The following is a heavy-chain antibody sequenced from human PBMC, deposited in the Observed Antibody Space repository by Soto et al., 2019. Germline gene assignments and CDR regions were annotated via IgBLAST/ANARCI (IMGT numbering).Heavy chain of an antibody. D-gene: IGHD3-10*01. V-gene: IGHV3-33*06. CDR2: IWYDGSNK. J-gene: IGHJ6*02. Sequence: PGGSLRLSCAASGFTFSSYGMHWVRQAPGKGLEWVAVIWYDGSNKYYADSVKGRFTISRDDSKNTLYLQMNSLRAEDTAVYYRAKDPKPKVRGVTYYYGMDVWGQGTTVTVSS. CDR1: GFTFSSYG. CDR3: AKDPKPKVRGVTYYYGMDV.